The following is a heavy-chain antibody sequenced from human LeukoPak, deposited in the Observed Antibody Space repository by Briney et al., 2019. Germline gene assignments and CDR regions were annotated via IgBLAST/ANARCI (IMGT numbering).Heavy chain of an antibody. Sequence: PSETLSLTCTVSGGSISSYYWSWIRQPPGKGLEWIGYIYYSGSTNYDPSLKSRVTISVDTSKNQFSLKLSSVTAADTAVYYCARDGDFWSGYQMRPHAFDIWGQGTMVTVSS. CDR1: GGSISSYY. CDR3: ARDGDFWSGYQMRPHAFDI. J-gene: IGHJ3*02. D-gene: IGHD3-3*01. V-gene: IGHV4-59*01. CDR2: IYYSGST.